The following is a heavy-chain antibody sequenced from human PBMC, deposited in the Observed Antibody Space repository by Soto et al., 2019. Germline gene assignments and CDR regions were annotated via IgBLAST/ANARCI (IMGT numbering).Heavy chain of an antibody. J-gene: IGHJ6*02. CDR2: IYPRDSET. D-gene: IGHD5-18*01. V-gene: IGHV5-51*01. CDR1: GYSFTNYW. Sequence: WESLKISCRGSGYSFTNYWVGWVRQKPGKGLEWMGMIYPRDSETRFSPSFQDQVTISADKSNTTAYLHWRSLKTSDTAMYYCARHPGYSYSSSGMDVWGQGTTVTVSS. CDR3: ARHPGYSYSSSGMDV.